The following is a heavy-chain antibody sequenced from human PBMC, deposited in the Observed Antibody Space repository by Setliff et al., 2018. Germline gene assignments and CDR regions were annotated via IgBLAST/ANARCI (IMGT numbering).Heavy chain of an antibody. CDR1: GYTFTSYG. Sequence: ASVQVSCKASGYTFTSYGISWVRQAPGQGLEWMGWISAYNGNTNYAQKLQGRVTMTTDTSTSTAYMELRSLRSDDTAVYYCARDLGGLHLTMYHFDYWGQGTLVTVSS. V-gene: IGHV1-18*01. J-gene: IGHJ4*02. CDR3: ARDLGGLHLTMYHFDY. CDR2: ISAYNGNT. D-gene: IGHD3-10*02.